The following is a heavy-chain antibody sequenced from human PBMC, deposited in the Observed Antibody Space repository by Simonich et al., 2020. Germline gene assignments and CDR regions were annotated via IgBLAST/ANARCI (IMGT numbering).Heavy chain of an antibody. CDR3: AKRSGVSITGTFDY. D-gene: IGHD1-7*01. Sequence: EVQLLESGGGLVQPGGSLRLSCAASGFTFSSYAMRWVRQAPGKGRGWVPSISGSVVSTYYADSVKGRFTISRDNSKNTLYLQMNSLRAEDTTVYYCAKRSGVSITGTFDYWGQGTLVTVSS. CDR2: ISGSVVST. V-gene: IGHV3-23*01. CDR1: GFTFSSYA. J-gene: IGHJ4*02.